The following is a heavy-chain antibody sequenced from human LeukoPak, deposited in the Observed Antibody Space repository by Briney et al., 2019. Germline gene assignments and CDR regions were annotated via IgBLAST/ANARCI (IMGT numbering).Heavy chain of an antibody. CDR2: INHSGST. D-gene: IGHD4-23*01. CDR3: ARRGGNSAAFDI. CDR1: GGSFSGYY. V-gene: IGHV4-34*01. Sequence: SETLSLTCAVYGGSFSGYYWSWIRQPPGKGLEWIGEINHSGSTNYNPSLKSRVTISVDTSKNQFSLKLSSVTAADTAVYYCARRGGNSAAFDIWGQGTMVTVSS. J-gene: IGHJ3*02.